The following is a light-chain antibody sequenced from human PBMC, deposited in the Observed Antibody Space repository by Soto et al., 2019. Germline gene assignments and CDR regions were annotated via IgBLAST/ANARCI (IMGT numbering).Light chain of an antibody. J-gene: IGLJ3*02. CDR3: SSYTMTSTLL. CDR2: EVS. Sequence: QSALTQPASVSGSPGQSITISCTGTSSDVGGYKFVSWFQQYPGKAPKLVIYEVSHRPSGVSNRFSGSKSGNTASLTISGLWAEDDADYYCSSYTMTSTLLFGGGTKLTV. V-gene: IGLV2-14*01. CDR1: SSDVGGYKF.